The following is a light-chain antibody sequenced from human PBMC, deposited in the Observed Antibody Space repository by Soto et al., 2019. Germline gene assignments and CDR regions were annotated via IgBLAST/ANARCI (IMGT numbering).Light chain of an antibody. CDR1: ASTIGRNY. Sequence: QSVLTQSQSASGTPGQRVNISCSGSASTIGRNYVYWYQQLPGTAPKLLIYRNSQRPSGVPDRFSGSKSGTSASLAISGLRSEDEADYYCAAWDDNLSGFYVFGDGTKLTVL. CDR2: RNS. CDR3: AAWDDNLSGFYV. J-gene: IGLJ1*01. V-gene: IGLV1-47*01.